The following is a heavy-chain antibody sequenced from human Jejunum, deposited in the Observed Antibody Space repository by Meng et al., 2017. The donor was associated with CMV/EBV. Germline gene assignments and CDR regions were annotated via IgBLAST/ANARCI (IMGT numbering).Heavy chain of an antibody. V-gene: IGHV3-74*01. CDR2: INSDGSFT. CDR3: GDFEAG. D-gene: IGHD3-3*01. CDR1: GFTFSNYW. J-gene: IGHJ4*02. Sequence: LKISCAASGFTFSNYWMRWVRQAPGKGLVWVSSINSDGSFTACADSVKGRFTVSRDNAKNTVYLQMNSLTVEDAAVYYCGDFEAGWGQGTLVTVSS.